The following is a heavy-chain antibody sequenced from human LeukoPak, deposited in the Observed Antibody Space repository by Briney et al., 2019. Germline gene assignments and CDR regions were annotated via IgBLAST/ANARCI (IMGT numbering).Heavy chain of an antibody. D-gene: IGHD3-16*01. V-gene: IGHV1-69*13. Sequence: SVKVSCKASGYTLTSYDINWVRQAPGQGLEWMGGIIPIFGTANYAQKFQGRVTITADESTSTAYMELSSLRSEDTAVYYCAREGGAEGGPTTYYFDYWGQGTLVTVSS. CDR1: GYTLTSYD. CDR2: IIPIFGTA. J-gene: IGHJ4*02. CDR3: AREGGAEGGPTTYYFDY.